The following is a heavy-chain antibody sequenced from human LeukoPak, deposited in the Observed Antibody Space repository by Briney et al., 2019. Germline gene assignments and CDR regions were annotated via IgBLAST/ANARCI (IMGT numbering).Heavy chain of an antibody. Sequence: GGSLRLSCAASGFTFDSYAMSWVRQAPGKGLEWVSNINTSGGSTYYADSVKGRFTISRDNSKNMVYLQMNSLRAEDTAVYYCTKDQDFRLGSMDHWGQGTLVTVSS. CDR2: INTSGGST. J-gene: IGHJ4*02. D-gene: IGHD7-27*01. CDR3: TKDQDFRLGSMDH. CDR1: GFTFDSYA. V-gene: IGHV3-23*01.